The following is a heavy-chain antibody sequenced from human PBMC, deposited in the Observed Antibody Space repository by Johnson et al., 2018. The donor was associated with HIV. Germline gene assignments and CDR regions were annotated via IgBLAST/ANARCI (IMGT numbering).Heavy chain of an antibody. CDR1: GFTVSSNY. V-gene: IGHV3-66*02. CDR3: ARYGRFYDMFTDYYSNAFDI. Sequence: VQLVESGGGLVPPGGSLRLSCAASGFTVSSNYMSWVRQAPGKGLEWVSVIYSGGSTYYADSVKGRFTISRDNSKNTLYLQLNSLRAEETAVDYCARYGRFYDMFTDYYSNAFDIWGQGTMVTVSS. CDR2: IYSGGST. D-gene: IGHD3-9*01. J-gene: IGHJ3*02.